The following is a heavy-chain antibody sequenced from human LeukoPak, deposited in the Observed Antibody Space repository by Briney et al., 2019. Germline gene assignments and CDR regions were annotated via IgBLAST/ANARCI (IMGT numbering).Heavy chain of an antibody. CDR3: GSDPNGDYVGALGY. J-gene: IGHJ4*01. Sequence: GGSLRLSCAASGFTFSSYALAWVRQTPGKGLEWVSAVTGRGVGTHYADSVKGRFTISRDNSKNTMYPQMNSLRVEDTAMYFCGSDPNGDYVGALGYWGRGTLVTVSS. CDR2: VTGRGVGT. CDR1: GFTFSSYA. D-gene: IGHD2-8*01. V-gene: IGHV3-23*01.